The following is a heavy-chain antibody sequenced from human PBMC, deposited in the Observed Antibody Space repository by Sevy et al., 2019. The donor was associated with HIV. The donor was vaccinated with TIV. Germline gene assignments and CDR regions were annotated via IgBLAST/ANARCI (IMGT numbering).Heavy chain of an antibody. V-gene: IGHV1-3*01. J-gene: IGHJ3*02. Sequence: GPVKVSCKASGYTFSSYEIHWVRQAPGQTLEWMGWIIAGNGNTKYSQKFQGRVTITRDTSASTAYMELSSLRSEDTAVYYCARVFSGYDFAFDIWGQGTMVTVSS. CDR3: ARVFSGYDFAFDI. D-gene: IGHD5-12*01. CDR2: IIAGNGNT. CDR1: GYTFSSYE.